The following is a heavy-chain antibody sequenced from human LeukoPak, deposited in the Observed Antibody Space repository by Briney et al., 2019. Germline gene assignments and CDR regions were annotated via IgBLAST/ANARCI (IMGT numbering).Heavy chain of an antibody. CDR2: ISFDGSNI. Sequence: GGSLRLSCAASGITFSSYALHWVRQAPGKGLKWVAVISFDGSNIYYADSVKGRFTISRDNAKNSLYLQMNSLRAEDTAVYYCARDVQVATIYPLDYWGQGTLVTVSS. V-gene: IGHV3-30*04. CDR1: GITFSSYA. CDR3: ARDVQVATIYPLDY. J-gene: IGHJ4*02. D-gene: IGHD5-12*01.